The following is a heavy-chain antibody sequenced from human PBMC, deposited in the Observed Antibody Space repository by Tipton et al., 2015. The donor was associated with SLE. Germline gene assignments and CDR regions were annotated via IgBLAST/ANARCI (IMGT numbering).Heavy chain of an antibody. Sequence: RSLRLSCAASGFTFSSYSMNWVRQAPGKGLEWAAFIRYDGSNKYYADSVKGRFTISRDNSKNTLYLQMNSLRAEDTAVYYCARDQVIVQGPYDYWGQGTLVTVSS. CDR3: ARDQVIVQGPYDY. J-gene: IGHJ4*02. D-gene: IGHD3-22*01. V-gene: IGHV3-33*08. CDR1: GFTFSSYS. CDR2: IRYDGSNK.